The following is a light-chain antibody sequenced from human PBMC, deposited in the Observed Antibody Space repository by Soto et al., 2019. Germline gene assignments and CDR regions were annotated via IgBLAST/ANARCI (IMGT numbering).Light chain of an antibody. CDR2: DVT. V-gene: IGLV2-11*01. CDR1: SSDVGGYKY. J-gene: IGLJ2*01. Sequence: QSVLTQPRSVSGSPGQSVTISCTGTSSDVGGYKYVSWYQQHPGKAPKLMIYDVTKRPSGVPDRFSGSKSGNTASLTISGLQAEDEADYYCCSYAATYTVFGGGTQLTVL. CDR3: CSYAATYTV.